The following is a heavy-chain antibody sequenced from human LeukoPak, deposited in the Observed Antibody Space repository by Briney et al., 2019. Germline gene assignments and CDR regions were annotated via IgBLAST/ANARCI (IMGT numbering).Heavy chain of an antibody. D-gene: IGHD2-2*01. CDR2: INTNTGNP. V-gene: IGHV7-4-1*02. Sequence: ASVKVSCKASGYTFTSYGISWVRQAPGQGLEWMGWINTNTGNPTYAQGFTGRFVFSLDTSVSTAYLQISSLKAEDTAVYYCARGPRIKASGYCSSTSCYLNGRNWFDPWGQGTLVTVSS. CDR1: GYTFTSYG. CDR3: ARGPRIKASGYCSSTSCYLNGRNWFDP. J-gene: IGHJ5*02.